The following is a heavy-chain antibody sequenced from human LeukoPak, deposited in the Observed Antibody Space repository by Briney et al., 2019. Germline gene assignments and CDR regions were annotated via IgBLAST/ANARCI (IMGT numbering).Heavy chain of an antibody. Sequence: SETLSLTCAVYGGSFSGYYWSWIRQPPGKGLEWIGEINHSGSTNYNPSLKSRVTISVDTSKNQFSLKLSSVTAADTAVYYCARVMGGYSGYKNWFDPWGQGTLVTVSS. CDR1: GGSFSGYY. V-gene: IGHV4-34*01. D-gene: IGHD5-12*01. CDR3: ARVMGGYSGYKNWFDP. J-gene: IGHJ5*02. CDR2: INHSGST.